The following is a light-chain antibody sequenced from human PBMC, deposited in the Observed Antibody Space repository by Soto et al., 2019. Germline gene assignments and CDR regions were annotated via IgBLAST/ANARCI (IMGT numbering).Light chain of an antibody. CDR3: QQYTSYPVT. CDR1: QSISSW. Sequence: DLQMTQSPSTLSASVGDRVTITCRASQSISSWLAWYQQKPGKTPKLLIFDASTLEGGVPSRFSGSGSGTEFTLTISSLQPDDFATYYCQQYTSYPVTFSQGTKVEIK. V-gene: IGKV1-5*01. J-gene: IGKJ1*01. CDR2: DAS.